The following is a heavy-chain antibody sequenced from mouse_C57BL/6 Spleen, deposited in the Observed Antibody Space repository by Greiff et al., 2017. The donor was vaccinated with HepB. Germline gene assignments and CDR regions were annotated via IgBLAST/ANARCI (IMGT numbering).Heavy chain of an antibody. CDR2: INPNNGGT. J-gene: IGHJ4*01. Sequence: VQLQQSGPELVKPGASVKISCKASGYTFTDYYMNWVKQSHGKSLEWIGDINPNNGGTSYNQKFKGKATLTVDKSSSTAYMELRSLTSEDSAVYYCARRGVPYYAMDYWGQGTSVTVSS. V-gene: IGHV1-26*01. CDR3: ARRGVPYYAMDY. CDR1: GYTFTDYY.